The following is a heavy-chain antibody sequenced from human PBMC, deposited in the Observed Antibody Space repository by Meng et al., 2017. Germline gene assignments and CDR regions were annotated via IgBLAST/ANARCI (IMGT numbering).Heavy chain of an antibody. CDR1: GYTCAVYW. V-gene: IGHV1-2*06. Sequence: SGPELKKPGVSVKLYCKASGYTCAVYWKKWVRHAPGQGLEWMGRIAPRSANTHYAQKFQGSFNTPSEPSTSTADMELSGRRSDDTAVYYRESHEDISAAVYQLGHFWGQGTLVTVSS. CDR2: IAPRSANT. D-gene: IGHD6-13*01. J-gene: IGHJ4*02. CDR3: ESHEDISAAVYQLGHF.